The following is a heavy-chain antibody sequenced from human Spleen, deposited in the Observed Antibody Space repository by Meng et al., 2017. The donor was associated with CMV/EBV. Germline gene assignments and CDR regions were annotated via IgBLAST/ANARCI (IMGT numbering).Heavy chain of an antibody. Sequence: TFTSYGINWVRHATGQGFEWMGWMNPDSGNIGYAQKFQGRVTMTRDTSTSTAYMELNSLRVEDSAIYYCARMDCSGSKCDVNWFDPWGQGTLVTVSS. D-gene: IGHD2-15*01. CDR1: TFTSYG. J-gene: IGHJ5*02. V-gene: IGHV1-8*01. CDR3: ARMDCSGSKCDVNWFDP. CDR2: MNPDSGNI.